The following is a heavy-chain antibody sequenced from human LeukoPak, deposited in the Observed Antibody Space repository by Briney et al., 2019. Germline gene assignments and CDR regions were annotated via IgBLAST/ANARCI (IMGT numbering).Heavy chain of an antibody. CDR3: ARASRGGAVNFDY. Sequence: AGGSLRLSCAASGFTFSHYAMSWVRQGPGQGLEWVSTIVGSGSDTYYGDSVKGRFTISRDKSKNTLFLQMNSLRADDTAVYYCARASRGGAVNFDYWGQGTLVTVSS. D-gene: IGHD3-3*01. V-gene: IGHV3-23*01. J-gene: IGHJ4*02. CDR1: GFTFSHYA. CDR2: IVGSGSDT.